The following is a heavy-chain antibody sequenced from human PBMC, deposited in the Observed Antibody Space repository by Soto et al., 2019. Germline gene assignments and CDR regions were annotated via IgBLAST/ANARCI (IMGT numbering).Heavy chain of an antibody. Sequence: GGSLRLSCAASGFTFSSYWMSWVRQAPGKGLEWVANIKQDGSEKYYVDSVKGRFTISRDNAKNSLYLQMNSLRAEDTAVYYCARDLPYYDFWSGLMGTLQADNMDVWGKGTTVTVSS. CDR3: ARDLPYYDFWSGLMGTLQADNMDV. J-gene: IGHJ6*03. CDR2: IKQDGSEK. CDR1: GFTFSSYW. V-gene: IGHV3-7*01. D-gene: IGHD3-3*01.